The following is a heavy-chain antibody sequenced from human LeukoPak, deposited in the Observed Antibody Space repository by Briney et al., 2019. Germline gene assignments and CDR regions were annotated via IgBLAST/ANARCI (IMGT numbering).Heavy chain of an antibody. J-gene: IGHJ4*02. Sequence: GKLLRLSCAASGFTFSSYVMHWVRQAPGKGLEWVAVISYDDSNKYYADSVKGRFTISRDNTNNTLYLRMNSLRAEDTAVYYCAKDYYDSGRYFFDYWGQGT. D-gene: IGHD3-10*01. V-gene: IGHV3-30*18. CDR2: ISYDDSNK. CDR3: AKDYYDSGRYFFDY. CDR1: GFTFSSYV.